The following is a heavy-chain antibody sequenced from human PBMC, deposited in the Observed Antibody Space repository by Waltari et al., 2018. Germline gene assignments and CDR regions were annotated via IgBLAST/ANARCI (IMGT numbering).Heavy chain of an antibody. Sequence: QVQLVQSGAEVKKPGASVKVSCKVSGYTLTELSMHWVRQAPGKGLEWMGGFDPENGETNYDQKCQCRVTMTEDTSTETAYMGLSSLRSEDTAVYYCATPPHLGELSLGYWGQGTLVTVSS. CDR1: GYTLTELS. CDR2: FDPENGET. CDR3: ATPPHLGELSLGY. J-gene: IGHJ4*02. D-gene: IGHD3-16*02. V-gene: IGHV1-24*01.